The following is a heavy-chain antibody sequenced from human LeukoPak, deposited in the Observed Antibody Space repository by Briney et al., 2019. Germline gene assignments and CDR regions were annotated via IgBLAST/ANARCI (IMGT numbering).Heavy chain of an antibody. V-gene: IGHV3-74*01. Sequence: GGSRRLSCAASGFTFSSYWMHWVRQAPGKGLVWVSRINSDGRSTSYADSVKGRFTISRDNAKNSLYLQMSTLSAEDTAVYYCARDEPLTVRGLLVKNYYYGMDVWGQGTTVSVSS. J-gene: IGHJ6*02. CDR2: INSDGRST. CDR3: ARDEPLTVRGLLVKNYYYGMDV. D-gene: IGHD3-10*01. CDR1: GFTFSSYW.